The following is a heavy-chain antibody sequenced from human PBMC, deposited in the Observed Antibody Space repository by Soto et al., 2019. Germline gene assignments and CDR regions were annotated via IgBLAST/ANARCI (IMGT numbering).Heavy chain of an antibody. CDR3: ARPVGVGATNSDAFDI. J-gene: IGHJ3*02. V-gene: IGHV1-2*04. Sequence: ASVKVSCKASGYTFTGHYMHWVRQAPGQGLEWMGWINPKSGGTMYAQKFQGWVTMTRDTSINTVYMELSRLTSDDTAVYYCARPVGVGATNSDAFDIWGQGTMVTVS. D-gene: IGHD1-26*01. CDR2: INPKSGGT. CDR1: GYTFTGHY.